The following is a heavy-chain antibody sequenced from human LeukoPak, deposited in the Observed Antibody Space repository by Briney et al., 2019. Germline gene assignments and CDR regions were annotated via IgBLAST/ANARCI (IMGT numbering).Heavy chain of an antibody. J-gene: IGHJ4*02. CDR3: ARDQLRYSGSYSLAY. V-gene: IGHV3-23*01. CDR2: ISGSGAGT. D-gene: IGHD1-26*01. Sequence: GGSLRLSCAVSGFTFSSYAMSWVRQAPGKGLEWVSAISGSGAGTYYADSVKGRFTISRDNSKNTLYLQMNSLRAEDTAVYYCARDQLRYSGSYSLAYWGQGTLVTVSS. CDR1: GFTFSSYA.